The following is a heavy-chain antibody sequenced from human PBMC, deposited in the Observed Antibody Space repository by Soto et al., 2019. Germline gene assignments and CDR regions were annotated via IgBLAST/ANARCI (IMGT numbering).Heavy chain of an antibody. J-gene: IGHJ4*02. CDR3: ARAASDLQWLVHPRLAFDY. Sequence: TSETLSLTCAVYGGSFSGYYWSWIRPPPGKGLEWIGEINHSGSTNYNPSLKSRVTISVDTSKNQFSLKLSSVTAADTAVYYCARAASDLQWLVHPRLAFDYWGQGTLVTVS. D-gene: IGHD6-19*01. CDR2: INHSGST. CDR1: GGSFSGYY. V-gene: IGHV4-34*01.